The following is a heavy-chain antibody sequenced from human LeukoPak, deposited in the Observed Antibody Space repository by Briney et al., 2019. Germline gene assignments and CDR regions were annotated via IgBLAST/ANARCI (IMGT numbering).Heavy chain of an antibody. D-gene: IGHD3-22*01. CDR3: AKLMANYYDSSGY. J-gene: IGHJ4*02. CDR2: ISYDGSNK. V-gene: IGHV3-30*18. Sequence: PGGSLRLSCAASGFTFSIYGMHWVRQAPGKGLEWVAVISYDGSNKYYADSVKGRFTISRDNSKNTLYLQMNSLRAEDTAVYYCAKLMANYYDSSGYWGQGTLVTVSS. CDR1: GFTFSIYG.